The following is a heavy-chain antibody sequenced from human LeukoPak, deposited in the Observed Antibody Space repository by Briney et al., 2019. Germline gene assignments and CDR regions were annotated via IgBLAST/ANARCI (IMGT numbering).Heavy chain of an antibody. V-gene: IGHV4-59*08. CDR2: IYHSGST. CDR1: GGSISGYY. CDR3: ARRLARRGYGDYCDY. D-gene: IGHD4-17*01. Sequence: SETLSLTCTVSGGSISGYYWSWIRQPPGKGLEWTGYIYHSGSTNYNPSLKSRVTISVDTFKNQFSLKLSSVTAADTAVYYCARRLARRGYGDYCDYWGQGTLVTVSS. J-gene: IGHJ4*02.